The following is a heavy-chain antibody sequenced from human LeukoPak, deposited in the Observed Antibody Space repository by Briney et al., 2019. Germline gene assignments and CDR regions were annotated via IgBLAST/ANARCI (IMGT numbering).Heavy chain of an antibody. Sequence: PGGSLRLSCAASGFTFSSYSMNWVRQAPGKGLEWVSSISSSSSYIYYADSVKGRFTISRDNAKNSLYLQMNSLRAEDTAVYYCARTNLGLSDAFDIWGQGAMVTVSS. CDR3: ARTNLGLSDAFDI. V-gene: IGHV3-21*01. CDR1: GFTFSSYS. J-gene: IGHJ3*02. D-gene: IGHD3-10*01. CDR2: ISSSSSYI.